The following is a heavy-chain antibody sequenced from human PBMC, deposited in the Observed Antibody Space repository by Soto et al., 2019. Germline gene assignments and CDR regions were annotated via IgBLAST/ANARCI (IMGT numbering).Heavy chain of an antibody. V-gene: IGHV1-69*13. J-gene: IGHJ4*02. Sequence: SVKVSCKASGGTFSSYAISWVRQAPGQGLEWMGGIIPIFGTANYAQKFQGRVTITADESTSTAYMELSSLRSEDTAVYYCASAPSYDILTGYPYYFDYWGQGTLVTVSS. CDR1: GGTFSSYA. D-gene: IGHD3-9*01. CDR3: ASAPSYDILTGYPYYFDY. CDR2: IIPIFGTA.